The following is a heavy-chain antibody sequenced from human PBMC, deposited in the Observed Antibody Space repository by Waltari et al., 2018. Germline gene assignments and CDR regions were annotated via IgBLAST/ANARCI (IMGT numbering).Heavy chain of an antibody. J-gene: IGHJ3*02. CDR3: AKRIAARPGAFDI. D-gene: IGHD6-6*01. CDR1: GFTFSSYG. CDR2: VRYDGSNK. V-gene: IGHV3-30*02. Sequence: QVQLVESGGGVVQPGGSLRLSCAASGFTFSSYGMHWVRQAPGKGLEWVACVRYDGSNKYYADSVKGRFTISRDNSKNTLYLQMNSLRAEDTAVYYCAKRIAARPGAFDIWGQGTMVTVSS.